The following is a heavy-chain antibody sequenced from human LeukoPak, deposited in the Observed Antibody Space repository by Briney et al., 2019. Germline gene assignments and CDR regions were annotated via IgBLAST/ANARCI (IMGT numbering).Heavy chain of an antibody. CDR2: ISHSGST. CDR1: GGSFSGYY. Sequence: SETLSLTCAVYGGSFSGYYWSWIRQPPGKGLEWIGEISHSGSTNYNPSLKSRVTISVDTSKNQFSLKLSSVTAADTAVYYCARTLKYSSSYDYWGQGTLVTVSS. CDR3: ARTLKYSSSYDY. J-gene: IGHJ4*02. V-gene: IGHV4-34*01. D-gene: IGHD6-13*01.